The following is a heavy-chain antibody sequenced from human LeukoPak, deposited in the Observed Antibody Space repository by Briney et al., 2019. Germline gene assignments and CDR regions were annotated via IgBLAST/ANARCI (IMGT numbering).Heavy chain of an antibody. V-gene: IGHV4-34*01. CDR3: ARGGMVRGVIPRGHYYYVDV. CDR1: GGPFSGYY. Sequence: SETLSLTCAVYGGPFSGYYWSWIRQPPGKGLEWIGEINHSGSTNYNPSLKSRVTISVDTSKNQFSLKLSSVTAADTAVYYCARGGMVRGVIPRGHYYYVDVWGKGTTVTVSS. D-gene: IGHD3-10*01. CDR2: INHSGST. J-gene: IGHJ6*03.